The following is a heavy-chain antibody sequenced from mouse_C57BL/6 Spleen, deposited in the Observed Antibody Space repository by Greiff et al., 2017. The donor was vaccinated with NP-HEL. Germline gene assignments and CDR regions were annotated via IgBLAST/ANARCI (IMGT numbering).Heavy chain of an antibody. V-gene: IGHV1-42*01. Sequence: VQLQQSGPELVKPGASVKISCKASGYSFTGYYMNWVKQSPEKSLEWIGEINPSTGGTTYNQKSKAKATLTVDKSSSTAYMQLKSLTSEDSAVYYCARSGDGYYYYFDYWGQGTTLTVSS. J-gene: IGHJ2*01. CDR3: ARSGDGYYYYFDY. CDR2: INPSTGGT. D-gene: IGHD2-3*01. CDR1: GYSFTGYY.